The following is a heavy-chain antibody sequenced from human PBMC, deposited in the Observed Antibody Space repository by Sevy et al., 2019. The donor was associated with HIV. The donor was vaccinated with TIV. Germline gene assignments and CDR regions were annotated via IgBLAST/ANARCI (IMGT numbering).Heavy chain of an antibody. CDR1: GFSFSIYW. CDR2: MKQDGSEE. D-gene: IGHD5-18*01. J-gene: IGHJ4*01. V-gene: IGHV3-7*01. Sequence: GSLRLSCAASGFSFSIYWMSWVRQAPGKGLEWVATMKQDGSEEDYVDSVKGRFTISRDNAKNSLFLQMNSLGAEDTAVYYCVREGLGGYSYSLDYWGHGTLVTVSS. CDR3: VREGLGGYSYSLDY.